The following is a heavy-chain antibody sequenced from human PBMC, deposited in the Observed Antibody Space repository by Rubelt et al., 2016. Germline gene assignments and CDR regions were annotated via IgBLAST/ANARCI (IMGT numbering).Heavy chain of an antibody. CDR2: INHSGST. D-gene: IGHD6-19*01. CDR3: ARGSETLPGIAVAGLDY. CDR1: GGSFSGYY. J-gene: IGHJ4*02. Sequence: QVQLQQWGAGLLKPSETLSLTCAVYGGSFSGYYWSWIRQPPGKGLEWIGEINHSGSTNYNPPLKCRVTISVDTSKNQFSLKLSSVTAADTAVYYCARGSETLPGIAVAGLDYWGQGTLVTVSS. V-gene: IGHV4-34*01.